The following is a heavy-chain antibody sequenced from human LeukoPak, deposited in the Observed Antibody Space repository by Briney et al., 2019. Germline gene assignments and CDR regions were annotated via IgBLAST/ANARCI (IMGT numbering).Heavy chain of an antibody. Sequence: ASVKVSCKASGYTFTSYGISWVRQAPGQGLEWMGRISAYNGNTNYAQKLQGRVTMTTDTSTSTAYMELRSLRSDDTAVYYCATALPTSLWPSLDYWGQGTLVTVSS. D-gene: IGHD3-10*01. CDR1: GYTFTSYG. V-gene: IGHV1-18*01. J-gene: IGHJ4*02. CDR3: ATALPTSLWPSLDY. CDR2: ISAYNGNT.